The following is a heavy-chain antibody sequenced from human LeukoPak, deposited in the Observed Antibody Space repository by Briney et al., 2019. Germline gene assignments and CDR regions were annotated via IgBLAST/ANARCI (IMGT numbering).Heavy chain of an antibody. CDR3: ARSHDHLWGNYPDY. V-gene: IGHV4-39*07. CDR2: IPYSGNT. CDR1: GGSIISSDYH. D-gene: IGHD3-16*02. J-gene: IGHJ4*02. Sequence: PSETLSLTCTVSGGSIISSDYHWGWVRQPPGKGLEWIGTIPYSGNTDYNPSLRSRVTISVDTSNNQFSLRLNSVTAADTAMYYCARSHDHLWGNYPDYWGQGTLVTVSS.